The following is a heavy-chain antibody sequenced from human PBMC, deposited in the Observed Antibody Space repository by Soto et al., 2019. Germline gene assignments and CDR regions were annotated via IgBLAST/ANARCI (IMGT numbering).Heavy chain of an antibody. V-gene: IGHV1-69*13. Sequence: SVKVSCKASGGTFSSYAISWVRQAPGQGLEWMGGIIPIFGTANYAQKFQGRVTITADESTSTAYMELSSLRSEDTAVYYCARERYYGSGSPHWGQGTLVTVSS. J-gene: IGHJ4*02. CDR2: IIPIFGTA. D-gene: IGHD3-10*01. CDR1: GGTFSSYA. CDR3: ARERYYGSGSPH.